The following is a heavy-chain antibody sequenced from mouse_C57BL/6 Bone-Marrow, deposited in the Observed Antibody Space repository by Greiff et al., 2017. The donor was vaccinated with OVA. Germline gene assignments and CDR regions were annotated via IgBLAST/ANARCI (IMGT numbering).Heavy chain of an antibody. V-gene: IGHV1-4*01. Sequence: QVQLQQSGAELARPGASVKMSCKASGYTFTSYTMHWVKQRPGQGLEWIGYINPSSGYTKYNQKFKDKATLTADKSSSTAYMQLGSLTSEDSAVYYCARSLGWFAYWGQGTLVTVSA. D-gene: IGHD3-1*01. J-gene: IGHJ3*01. CDR2: INPSSGYT. CDR1: GYTFTSYT. CDR3: ARSLGWFAY.